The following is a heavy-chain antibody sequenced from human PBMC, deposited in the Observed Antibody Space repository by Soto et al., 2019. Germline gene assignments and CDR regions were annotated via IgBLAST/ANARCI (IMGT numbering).Heavy chain of an antibody. CDR1: GYTLTELS. Sequence: GASVKVSCKVSGYTLTELSMHWVRQAPGKGLEWMGGFDPEDGETIYAQKIQGRVNMTEDTSTDTAYMELSSLRSEDTAVYYCATAAAAGYNWFDPWGQGTLVTVSS. CDR3: ATAAAAGYNWFDP. CDR2: FDPEDGET. V-gene: IGHV1-24*01. D-gene: IGHD6-13*01. J-gene: IGHJ5*02.